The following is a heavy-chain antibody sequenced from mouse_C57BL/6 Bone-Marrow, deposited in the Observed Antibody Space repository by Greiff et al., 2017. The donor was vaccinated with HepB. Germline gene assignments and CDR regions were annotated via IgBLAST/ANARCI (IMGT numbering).Heavy chain of an antibody. V-gene: IGHV1-64*01. CDR1: GYTFTSYW. Sequence: QVQLQQPGAELVKPGASVKLSCKASGYTFTSYWMHWVKQRPGQGLEWIGMIHPNSGSTNYNEKFKSKATLTVDKSSSTAYMQLGSLTSEDSAVYYCASKGITTVVATPYYYAMDYWGQGTSVTVSS. CDR2: IHPNSGST. J-gene: IGHJ4*01. D-gene: IGHD1-1*01. CDR3: ASKGITTVVATPYYYAMDY.